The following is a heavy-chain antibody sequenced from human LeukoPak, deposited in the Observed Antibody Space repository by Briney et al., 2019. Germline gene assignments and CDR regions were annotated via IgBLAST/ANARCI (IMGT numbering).Heavy chain of an antibody. Sequence: SETLSLTCTVSGGSISSGSYYWSWIRQPAGKGLEWIGRIYTSGSTNYNPSLKSRVTISVDTSKNQFSLKLSSVTAADSAVYYCARASAAAPFDYWCQGTLVTVSS. J-gene: IGHJ4*02. CDR3: ARASAAAPFDY. CDR2: IYTSGST. CDR1: GGSISSGSYY. V-gene: IGHV4-61*02. D-gene: IGHD2-2*01.